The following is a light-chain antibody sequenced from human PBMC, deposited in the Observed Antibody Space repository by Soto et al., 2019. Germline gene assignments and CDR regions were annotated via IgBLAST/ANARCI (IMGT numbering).Light chain of an antibody. J-gene: IGKJ2*01. CDR2: GAS. V-gene: IGKV3-20*01. CDR3: QQFGSSIPHT. Sequence: EIVMTQSPGTLSLSPGERATISCRASQVIGSRYLAWYHQKSGQAPRLLIYGASSRATGIPDRFSGSGSGTEFTLPISRMEPEDFGVYYCQQFGSSIPHTFGQGTKLEIK. CDR1: QVIGSRY.